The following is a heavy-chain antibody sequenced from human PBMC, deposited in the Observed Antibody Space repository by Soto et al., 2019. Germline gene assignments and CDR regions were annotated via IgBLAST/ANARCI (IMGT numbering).Heavy chain of an antibody. CDR3: ARGHSRSGNWFDP. CDR1: GYTFINHT. V-gene: IGHV1-3*01. Sequence: ASVKVSCKASGYTFINHTIHWVRQAPGQSLEWMGGINAGSGNTKYSDILQGRVTITRDTSATTAYMELSTLRSEDTAVYYCARGHSRSGNWFDPWGQGTLVTVSS. CDR2: INAGSGNT. D-gene: IGHD3-22*01. J-gene: IGHJ5*02.